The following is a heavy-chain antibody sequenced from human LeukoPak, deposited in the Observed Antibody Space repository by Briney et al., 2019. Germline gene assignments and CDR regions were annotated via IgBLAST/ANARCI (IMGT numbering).Heavy chain of an antibody. D-gene: IGHD4-23*01. CDR2: ISSSSSTI. CDR3: ARDAVVSLDY. Sequence: GGSLRLSCAASGFTFSSYWMSWVRQAPGKGLEWVSYISSSSSTIYYADSVKGRFTISRDNAKNSLYLQMNSLRAEDTAVYYCARDAVVSLDYWGQGTLVTVSS. V-gene: IGHV3-48*01. CDR1: GFTFSSYW. J-gene: IGHJ4*02.